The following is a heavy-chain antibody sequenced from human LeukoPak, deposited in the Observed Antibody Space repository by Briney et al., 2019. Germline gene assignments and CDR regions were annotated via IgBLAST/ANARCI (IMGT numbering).Heavy chain of an antibody. CDR3: ARDVVGATYFD. D-gene: IGHD1-26*01. J-gene: IGHJ4*02. CDR1: GFTVSSNY. V-gene: IGHV3-53*01. CDR2: IYSGGST. Sequence: GGSLRLSCAASGFTVSSNYMTWVRQAPGKGLEWVSIIYSGGSTSYVDSVKGRFTISRDNSKNTLYLQMNSLRAEDTAVYYCARDVVGATYFDWGQGTLVTVSS.